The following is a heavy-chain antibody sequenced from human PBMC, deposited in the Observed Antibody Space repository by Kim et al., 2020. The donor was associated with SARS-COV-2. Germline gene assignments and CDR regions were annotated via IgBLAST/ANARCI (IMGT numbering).Heavy chain of an antibody. Sequence: TKYAQKVQGRVTMTTDTATSTAYMELRSLRSDETAVYYCARGGMGNTLDNWGQGTLVTVSS. D-gene: IGHD1-26*01. J-gene: IGHJ4*02. CDR3: ARGGMGNTLDN. CDR2: T. V-gene: IGHV1-18*01.